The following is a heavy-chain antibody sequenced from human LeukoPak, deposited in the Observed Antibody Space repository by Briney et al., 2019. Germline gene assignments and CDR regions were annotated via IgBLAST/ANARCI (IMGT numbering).Heavy chain of an antibody. CDR3: VREGYYYVSSGYYFNWFDP. CDR2: INPNSGGT. CDR1: GYTFTGYY. D-gene: IGHD3-22*01. Sequence: ASVKVSCKACGYTFTGYYMHWVRQAPGQGREWVGWINPNSGGTNYAQKFQDRVTMTRDTSISTAYMELSKLRSDDTPVYYCVREGYYYVSSGYYFNWFDPWGQGTLVTVSS. V-gene: IGHV1-2*02. J-gene: IGHJ5*02.